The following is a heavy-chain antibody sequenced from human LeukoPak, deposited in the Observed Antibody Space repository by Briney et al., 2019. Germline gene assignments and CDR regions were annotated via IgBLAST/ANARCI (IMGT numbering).Heavy chain of an antibody. J-gene: IGHJ4*02. Sequence: ASETLSLTCTVSGYSISSGYYWGWIRQPPGKGLEWIGSIYHSGSTYYNPSLKSRVTISVDTSKNQFSLKLSSVTAADTAVYYCARVYHRLAGFDYWGQGTLVTVSS. CDR1: GYSISSGYY. D-gene: IGHD2/OR15-2a*01. V-gene: IGHV4-38-2*02. CDR3: ARVYHRLAGFDY. CDR2: IYHSGST.